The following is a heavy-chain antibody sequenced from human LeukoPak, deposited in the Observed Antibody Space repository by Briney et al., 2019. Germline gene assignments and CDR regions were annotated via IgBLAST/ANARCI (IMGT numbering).Heavy chain of an antibody. D-gene: IGHD5-18*01. CDR1: GYTFTSYG. V-gene: IGHV1-18*01. CDR3: ARQDTAMVEFDY. J-gene: IGHJ4*02. CDR2: ISAYNGNT. Sequence: ASVKVSCKASGYTFTSYGISWVRQAPGQGLEWMGWISAYNGNTNYAQKLQGRVTMTTDISTSTAYMELRSLRSDGTAVYYCARQDTAMVEFDYWGQGTLVTVSS.